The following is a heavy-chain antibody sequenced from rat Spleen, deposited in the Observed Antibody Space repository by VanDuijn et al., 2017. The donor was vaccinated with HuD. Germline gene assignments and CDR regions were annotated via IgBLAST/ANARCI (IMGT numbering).Heavy chain of an antibody. V-gene: IGHV2-63*01. J-gene: IGHJ4*01. Sequence: QVQLKVSGPGLVQPSQTLSLTCTVSGFSLTGNNVHWVRQPPGKGLEVMGRMRYDGDTAYNSALKSRLSVSRDTSKNQVFLKMNSLQTDDTAIYYCTRAIAADYVMAAWGQGTSVTVSS. CDR1: GFSLTGNN. D-gene: IGHD1-2*01. CDR2: MRYDGDT. CDR3: TRAIAADYVMAA.